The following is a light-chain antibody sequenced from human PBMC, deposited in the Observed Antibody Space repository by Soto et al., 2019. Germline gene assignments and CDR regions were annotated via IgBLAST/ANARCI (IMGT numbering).Light chain of an antibody. CDR1: QGIRSY. Sequence: IQLTQSPSSLSASVGDRVTITCRASQGIRSYLAWYQQKPGKAPKLLIYKASGLENGVPSRFSGSGSGTEFTLTISSLQPDDFATYYCQHYNSYSEAFGQGTKVDIK. CDR3: QHYNSYSEA. V-gene: IGKV1-5*03. J-gene: IGKJ1*01. CDR2: KAS.